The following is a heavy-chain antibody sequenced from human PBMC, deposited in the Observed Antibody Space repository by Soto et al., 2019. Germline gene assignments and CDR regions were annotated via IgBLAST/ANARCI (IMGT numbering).Heavy chain of an antibody. Sequence: QVQLVQSGAEVKESGASVKVSCKASGYTFTGYYIHWVRQAPGQVLEWGGEISPKSGGTRYAQKFQGRVTMTKDTSISTVYMELSNLSPDDTAVYYCGRGRSGELVVFYWGQGTLVTVHS. CDR1: GYTFTGYY. CDR3: GRGRSGELVVFY. J-gene: IGHJ4*02. V-gene: IGHV1-2*02. D-gene: IGHD1-7*01. CDR2: ISPKSGGT.